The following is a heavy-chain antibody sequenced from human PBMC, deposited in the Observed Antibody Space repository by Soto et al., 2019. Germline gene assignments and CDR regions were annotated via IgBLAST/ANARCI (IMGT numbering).Heavy chain of an antibody. V-gene: IGHV4-59*01. CDR2: IYYSGST. CDR3: AREKARDYYYYGMDV. Sequence: SETLSLTCTVSGGSISSYYWSWIRQPPGKGLEWIGYIYYSGSTNYNPSLKSRVTISVDTSKNQFSLKLSSVTAADTAVYYCAREKARDYYYYGMDVWGQGTTVTVSS. D-gene: IGHD5-12*01. CDR1: GGSISSYY. J-gene: IGHJ6*02.